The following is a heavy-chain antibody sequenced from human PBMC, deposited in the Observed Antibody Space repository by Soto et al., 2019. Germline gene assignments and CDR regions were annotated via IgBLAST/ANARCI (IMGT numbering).Heavy chain of an antibody. Sequence: GGSLRLSCAASGFTFSSYGMHWVRQAPGKGLEWVAVISYDGSNKYYADSVKGRFTISRDNSKNTLYLQMNSLRAEDTDVYYCAKDSGYSYGLDFVDYWGQGTLVTVSS. CDR2: ISYDGSNK. CDR1: GFTFSSYG. V-gene: IGHV3-30*18. CDR3: AKDSGYSYGLDFVDY. J-gene: IGHJ4*02. D-gene: IGHD5-18*01.